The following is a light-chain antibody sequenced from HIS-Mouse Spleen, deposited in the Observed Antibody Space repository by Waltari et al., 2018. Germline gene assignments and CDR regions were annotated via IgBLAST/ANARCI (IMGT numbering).Light chain of an antibody. CDR2: EGS. V-gene: IGLV2-23*01. J-gene: IGLJ3*02. CDR1: SSDVGSSNL. CDR3: CSYAGSSTWV. Sequence: QSALTQPASVSGSPGQSITLPCTGPSSDVGSSNLVSWYQPHPGKAPKLMIYEGSKRPSGVSNRFSGSKSGNTASLTISGLQAEDEADYYCCSYAGSSTWVFGGGTKLTVL.